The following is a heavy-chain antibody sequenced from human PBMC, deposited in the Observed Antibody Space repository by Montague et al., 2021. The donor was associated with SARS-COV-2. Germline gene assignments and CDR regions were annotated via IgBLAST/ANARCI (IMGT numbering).Heavy chain of an antibody. CDR2: IYYIVST. J-gene: IGHJ5*02. D-gene: IGHD1-1*01. Sequence: IYYIVSTIYNPSLKSRVTMSVDTSKNQFSLHLYLVTSADMAGYYCARLLTGLEPPFDPWGQGRLVIVSS. CDR3: ARLLTGLEPPFDP. V-gene: IGHV4-39*01.